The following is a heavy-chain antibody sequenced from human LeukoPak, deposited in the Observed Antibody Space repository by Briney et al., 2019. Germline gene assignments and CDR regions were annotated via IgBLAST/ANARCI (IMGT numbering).Heavy chain of an antibody. Sequence: PGGSLRLSCAASGFTFSTYSMNWVRQVPGKGLERVSSISSSSSYIYYADSVKGRFTISRDNAKNSLYLQMSSLRAEDTAVYYCASSTGTYYDSSAYDYWGQGTLVTVSS. CDR2: ISSSSSYI. CDR3: ASSTGTYYDSSAYDY. J-gene: IGHJ4*02. CDR1: GFTFSTYS. V-gene: IGHV3-21*01. D-gene: IGHD3-22*01.